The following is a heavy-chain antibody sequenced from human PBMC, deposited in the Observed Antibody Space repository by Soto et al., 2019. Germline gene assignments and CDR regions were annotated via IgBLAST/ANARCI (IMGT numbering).Heavy chain of an antibody. CDR3: ARFKPGTNPRVDWYLDL. CDR2: ISYSGST. V-gene: IGHV4-59*01. D-gene: IGHD1-7*01. J-gene: IGHJ2*01. CDR1: GGSIRRYY. Sequence: QVQLQESGPGLVRPSETLSLTCTVSGGSIRRYYWSWIRQPPGKGLEWVGYISYSGSTNYNPSLESRVTISLDPSKNQFPLKLNSVTAADTAVYYCARFKPGTNPRVDWYLDLWGRGTLVTVSS.